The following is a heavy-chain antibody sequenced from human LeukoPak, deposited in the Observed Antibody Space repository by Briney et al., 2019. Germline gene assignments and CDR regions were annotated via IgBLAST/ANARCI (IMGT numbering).Heavy chain of an antibody. CDR2: ISSGSTTI. J-gene: IGHJ4*02. Sequence: GSLRLSCAASGFTFSSYGMSWVRQAPGKGLEWISYISSGSTTIHYAESVKGRFTISRDNAKDSLCLQMNSLRGEDTAVYYCARVGFRGSYYFDYWGQGTPVTVSS. CDR3: ARVGFRGSYYFDY. V-gene: IGHV3-48*01. CDR1: GFTFSSYG. D-gene: IGHD3-10*01.